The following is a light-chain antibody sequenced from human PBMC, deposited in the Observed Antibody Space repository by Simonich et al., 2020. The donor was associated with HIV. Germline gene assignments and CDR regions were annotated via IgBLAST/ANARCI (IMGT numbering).Light chain of an antibody. CDR2: AAS. CDR3: QQYNSYPFT. CDR1: QSISSY. V-gene: IGKV1-39*01. Sequence: DIQMTQSPSSLSASVGNRVPITCRASQSISSYLNWYQQKPGKAPKLLIYAASSLQSGDPSRFSGSGSGTEFTLTISSLQPDDFATYYCQQYNSYPFTFGPGTKVDVK. J-gene: IGKJ3*01.